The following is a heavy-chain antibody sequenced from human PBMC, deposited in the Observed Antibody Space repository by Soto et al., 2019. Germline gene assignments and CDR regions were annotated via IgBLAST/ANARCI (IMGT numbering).Heavy chain of an antibody. Sequence: SETLSLTCTVSGGSISDYYWSWIRQPPGKGLEWIGYIYYSGSANYHPSLKSRVTISVDTSKNQFSLKLSSVTAADTAVYFCARHEVMVVAATVRPDAFDIWGQGTMVTVSS. V-gene: IGHV4-59*08. CDR2: IYYSGSA. CDR3: ARHEVMVVAATVRPDAFDI. CDR1: GGSISDYY. J-gene: IGHJ3*02. D-gene: IGHD2-15*01.